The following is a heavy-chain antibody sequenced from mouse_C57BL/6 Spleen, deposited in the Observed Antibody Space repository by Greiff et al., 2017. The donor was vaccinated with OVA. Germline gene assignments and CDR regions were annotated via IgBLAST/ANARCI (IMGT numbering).Heavy chain of an antibody. CDR3: ASAVYYGNYGGGFAY. Sequence: QVQLQQPGAELVMPGASVKLSCKASGYTFTSYWMHWVKQRPGQGLEWIGEIDPSDSYTNYNQKFKGKSTLTVDKSSSTAYMQLSSLTSEDSAVYDGASAVYYGNYGGGFAYWGQGTLVTVSA. D-gene: IGHD2-1*01. J-gene: IGHJ3*01. CDR2: IDPSDSYT. CDR1: GYTFTSYW. V-gene: IGHV1-69*01.